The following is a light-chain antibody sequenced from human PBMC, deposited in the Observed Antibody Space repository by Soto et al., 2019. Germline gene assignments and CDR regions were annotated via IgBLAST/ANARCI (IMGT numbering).Light chain of an antibody. J-gene: IGLJ3*02. CDR3: QSYDHNKWV. CDR2: EDD. V-gene: IGLV6-57*02. CDR1: GGSLASNY. Sequence: NFMLTQPHSVSESPGKTITISCSGSGGSLASNYVQWYQRRPCTAPTTVIFEDDRRPSGVPDRFSVSIDSSSNSASLTISGLKTEDEAEYYCQSYDHNKWVFVGGTKLTVL.